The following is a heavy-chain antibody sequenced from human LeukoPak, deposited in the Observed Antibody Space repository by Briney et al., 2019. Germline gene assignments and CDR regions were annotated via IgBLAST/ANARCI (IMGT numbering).Heavy chain of an antibody. D-gene: IGHD4-17*01. Sequence: GGSLRLSCAASGFTFSNYAMNWVRQAPGKGLEWVSYINSRSGIIRYADSVKGRFTISRDNAKKSLDLQMNSLRAEDTAVYYCARDARDYGDYDYWGQGTLVTVSS. CDR1: GFTFSNYA. CDR2: INSRSGII. CDR3: ARDARDYGDYDY. J-gene: IGHJ4*02. V-gene: IGHV3-48*01.